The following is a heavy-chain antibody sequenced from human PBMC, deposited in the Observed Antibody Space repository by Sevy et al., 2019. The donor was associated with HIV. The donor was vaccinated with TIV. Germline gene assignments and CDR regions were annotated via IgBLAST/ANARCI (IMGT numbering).Heavy chain of an antibody. Sequence: GGSLRLSCAASGFTFSSYSMNWVRQAPGKGLEWVSYISSSSSTIYYADSVKGRFTISGDNAKNSLYLQMNSLRDEDTAVYYGARDLDGGNWGHAFDIWGQGTMVTVSS. V-gene: IGHV3-48*02. J-gene: IGHJ3*02. CDR2: ISSSSSTI. D-gene: IGHD7-27*01. CDR1: GFTFSSYS. CDR3: ARDLDGGNWGHAFDI.